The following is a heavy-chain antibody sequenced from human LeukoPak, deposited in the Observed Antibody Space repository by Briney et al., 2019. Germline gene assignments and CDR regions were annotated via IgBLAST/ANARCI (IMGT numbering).Heavy chain of an antibody. CDR3: ARGYCSSTSCNAGGFDP. CDR2: IIPIFGTA. V-gene: IGHV1-69*13. D-gene: IGHD2-2*01. Sequence: GASVKVSCKASGGTFSSYAISWVRQAPGQGLEWMGGIIPIFGTANYAQKFQGRVTITADESTSTAYMELSSLRSEDTAVYYCARGYCSSTSCNAGGFDPWGQGTLVTVSS. J-gene: IGHJ5*02. CDR1: GGTFSSYA.